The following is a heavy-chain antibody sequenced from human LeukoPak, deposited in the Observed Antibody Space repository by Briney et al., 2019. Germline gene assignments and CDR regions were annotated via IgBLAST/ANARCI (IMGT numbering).Heavy chain of an antibody. V-gene: IGHV4-4*07. CDR2: IHGSGST. Sequence: SGTLSLTCSVFGAFISDYHWSWIRQPAGKGLEWIGRIHGSGSTNYNPSLKSRVTMSVDTSRNQFPLRLSSVTAADTAVYYCACGYYSMDVWGKGTTVTVSS. CDR3: ACGYYSMDV. CDR1: GAFISDYH. J-gene: IGHJ6*03.